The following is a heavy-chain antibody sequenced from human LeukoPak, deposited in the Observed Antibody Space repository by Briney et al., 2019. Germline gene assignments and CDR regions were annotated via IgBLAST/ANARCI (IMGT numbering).Heavy chain of an antibody. CDR2: ISAYNGNT. V-gene: IGHV1-18*01. CDR3: ARAAVTTVRWYFDL. CDR1: GYTFTSYG. D-gene: IGHD4-17*01. J-gene: IGHJ2*01. Sequence: ASVKVSCKASGYTFTSYGISWVRQAPGQGLEWMGWISAYNGNTNYAQKLQGRVTMTTDTSTSTAYMELRGLRSDDTAVYYCARAAVTTVRWYFDLWGRGTLVTVSS.